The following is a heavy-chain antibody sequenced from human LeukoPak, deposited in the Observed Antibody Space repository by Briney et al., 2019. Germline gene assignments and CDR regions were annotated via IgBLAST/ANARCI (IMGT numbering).Heavy chain of an antibody. D-gene: IGHD1-14*01. CDR2: ISGGGGST. CDR3: AKGSGINHYHWIDP. V-gene: IGHV3-23*01. Sequence: PGGSLRLSCAASEFTFSNYAMNWVRQAPGKGLEWVSGISGGGGSTYYADSVKGRFTISGDNSKNTLYLQMDSLRAEDTALYYCAKGSGINHYHWIDPWGQGTLVTVSS. J-gene: IGHJ5*02. CDR1: EFTFSNYA.